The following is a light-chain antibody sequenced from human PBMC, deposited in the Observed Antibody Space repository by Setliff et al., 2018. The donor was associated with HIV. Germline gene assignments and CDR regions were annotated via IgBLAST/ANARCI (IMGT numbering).Light chain of an antibody. J-gene: IGLJ1*01. CDR1: SNDVGRYDL. Sequence: QSVLTQPASVSGSPGQSITISCTGTSNDVGRYDLVSWYQQHPARAPKLIIYQATRRPSGVSSRFSGSKSGNVASLTISGLQAEDEADYYCCSNTGSNTFVFGTGTKVTV. V-gene: IGLV2-23*01. CDR2: QAT. CDR3: CSNTGSNTFV.